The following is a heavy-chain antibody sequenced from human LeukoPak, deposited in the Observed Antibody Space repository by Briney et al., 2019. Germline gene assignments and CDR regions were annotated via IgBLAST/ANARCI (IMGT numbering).Heavy chain of an antibody. D-gene: IGHD4-17*01. J-gene: IGHJ4*02. V-gene: IGHV3-30-3*01. Sequence: PGGSLRLSCAASGFTFSDYYMSWIRQAPGKGLEWVAVISYDGSNKYYADSVKGRFTISRDNSKNTLYLQMNSLRAEDTAVYYCASPWDYGVVIDYWGQGTLVTVSS. CDR3: ASPWDYGVVIDY. CDR2: ISYDGSNK. CDR1: GFTFSDYY.